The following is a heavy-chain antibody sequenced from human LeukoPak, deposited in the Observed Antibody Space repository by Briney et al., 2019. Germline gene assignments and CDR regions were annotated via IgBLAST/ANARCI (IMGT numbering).Heavy chain of an antibody. D-gene: IGHD6-6*01. V-gene: IGHV4-61*01. J-gene: IGHJ4*02. Sequence: SETLSLTCTVSGGSISSGSYYWSWIRQPPGKGLEWIGYIYYSGSTNYNPSLKSRVTISVDTSKNQFSLKLSSVTAADTAVYYCARGHIAARQIDYWGQGTLVTVSS. CDR1: GGSISSGSYY. CDR2: IYYSGST. CDR3: ARGHIAARQIDY.